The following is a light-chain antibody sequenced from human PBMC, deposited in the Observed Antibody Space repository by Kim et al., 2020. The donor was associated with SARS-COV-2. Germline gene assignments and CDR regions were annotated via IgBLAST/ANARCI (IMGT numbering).Light chain of an antibody. CDR3: QTWGSGMGV. Sequence: QLALTQSPSASASLGASVKLTCTLSSGHSSYAIAWHQQQPEKGPRFLMKLDSDGSHSKADGIPNRFSGSSSGAERYLSISSLQSDDEADYYCQTWGSGMGVFGGGTKLTVL. J-gene: IGLJ3*02. V-gene: IGLV4-69*01. CDR1: SGHSSYA. CDR2: LDSDGSH.